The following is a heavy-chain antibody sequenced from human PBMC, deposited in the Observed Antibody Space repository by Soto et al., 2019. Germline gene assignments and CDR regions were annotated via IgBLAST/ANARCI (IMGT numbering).Heavy chain of an antibody. V-gene: IGHV4-4*02. CDR1: GGSISSSKW. J-gene: IGHJ4*02. Sequence: QVHLQESGPGLVKPSGTLSLTCAVSGGSISSSKWWSWVCQPPGGGLEWIGEIFHSGSTNYNPSLKSRVTIAVDKSKNQFSLKVRSVTAADTAVYYCARGDGSYSRVFDSWGQGTLVTVSS. CDR2: IFHSGST. D-gene: IGHD1-26*01. CDR3: ARGDGSYSRVFDS.